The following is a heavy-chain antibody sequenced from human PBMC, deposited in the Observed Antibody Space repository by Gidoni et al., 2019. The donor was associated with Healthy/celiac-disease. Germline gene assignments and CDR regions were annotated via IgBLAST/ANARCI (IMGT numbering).Heavy chain of an antibody. CDR1: GFPFVTYA. D-gene: IGHD1-1*01. J-gene: IGHJ3*02. CDR2: ISWNSGSI. CDR3: AKDTHGGTAVSPDDAFDI. Sequence: EVQLVESGGGLLQPGRSLRLSCAASGFPFVTYARQWVRQAPGKGLEWVSGISWNSGSIGYADSVKGRFTIYRDNAKNSLYLQMNSLRAEDTALYYCAKDTHGGTAVSPDDAFDIWGQGTMVTVSS. V-gene: IGHV3-9*01.